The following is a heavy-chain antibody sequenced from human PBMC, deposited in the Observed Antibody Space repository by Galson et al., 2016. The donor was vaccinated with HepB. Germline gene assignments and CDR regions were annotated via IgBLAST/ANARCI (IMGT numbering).Heavy chain of an antibody. CDR1: GFTFAYAW. CDR2: IKNKADGGTI. D-gene: IGHD4/OR15-4a*01. CDR3: TKVLAYSQYDMDV. V-gene: IGHV3-15*01. Sequence: SLRLSCAASGFTFAYAWMNWVRQAPGKGLEWVGRIKNKADGGTIDYAAPVKGRFTISRDDSKNTLYLQMNSLEIEDTAIYYCTKVLAYSQYDMDVWGRGSTVTVSS. J-gene: IGHJ6*03.